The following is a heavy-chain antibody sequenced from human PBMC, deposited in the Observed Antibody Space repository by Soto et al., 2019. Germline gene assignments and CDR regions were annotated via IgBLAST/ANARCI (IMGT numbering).Heavy chain of an antibody. CDR2: IIPIFGTA. CDR1: GGTFSSYA. V-gene: IGHV1-69*12. Sequence: QVQLVQSGAEVKKPGSSVKVSCKASGGTFSSYAISWVRQAPGQGLEWMGGIIPIFGTANYAQKCQGRVTITADESTSTAYMELSSLRSEDTAVYYCASHGRQLVDYYSGMDVWGQGTTVTVSS. CDR3: ASHGRQLVDYYSGMDV. J-gene: IGHJ6*02. D-gene: IGHD6-6*01.